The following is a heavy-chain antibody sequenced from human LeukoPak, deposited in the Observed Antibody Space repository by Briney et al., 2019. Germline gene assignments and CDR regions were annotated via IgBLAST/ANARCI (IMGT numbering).Heavy chain of an antibody. V-gene: IGHV4-4*07. CDR3: AREAWSLTGYTYYFDY. CDR1: GGSISSHY. D-gene: IGHD3-9*01. J-gene: IGHJ4*02. Sequence: PSETLSLTCTVSGGSISSHYWSWIRQPPGKGLEWIGRIYTSGSTNYNPSLKSRVTMSVDTSKNQFSLKLSSVTAADTAVYYCAREAWSLTGYTYYFDYWGQGTLVTVSS. CDR2: IYTSGST.